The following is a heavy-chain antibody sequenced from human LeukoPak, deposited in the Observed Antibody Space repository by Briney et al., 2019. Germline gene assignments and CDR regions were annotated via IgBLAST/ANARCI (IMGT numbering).Heavy chain of an antibody. J-gene: IGHJ4*02. CDR1: GGSISSDS. CDR2: INYSGST. Sequence: SETLSLTCTVSGGSISSDSWSWVRQPPGKGLEWIGYINYSGSTNYNPSLKRRATILSDTSKKQFSLKLSSVTAADTAVYYCAGLSSGYYYFDYWGQGTLVTVSS. V-gene: IGHV4-59*08. D-gene: IGHD3-22*01. CDR3: AGLSSGYYYFDY.